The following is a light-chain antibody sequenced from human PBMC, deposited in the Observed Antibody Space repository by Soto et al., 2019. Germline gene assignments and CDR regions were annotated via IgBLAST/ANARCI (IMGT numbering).Light chain of an antibody. Sequence: DIVMIQSPLSLPVTPGEPASISCRSSQSLLHSNGYNYLDWYLQKPGQSPQLLISLGSNRASGVPARFSGSGSATDFTLNIARVEAEDFGVYYCMQALQSPYTFGQGTKLEIK. CDR2: LGS. J-gene: IGKJ2*01. CDR3: MQALQSPYT. V-gene: IGKV2-28*01. CDR1: QSLLHSNGYNY.